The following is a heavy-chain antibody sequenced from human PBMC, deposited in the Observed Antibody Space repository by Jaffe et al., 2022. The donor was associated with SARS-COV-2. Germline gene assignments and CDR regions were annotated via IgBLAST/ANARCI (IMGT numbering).Heavy chain of an antibody. Sequence: QVQLQESGPGLVKPSQTLSLTCTVSGGSISSGSYYWSWIRQPAGKGLEWIGRIYTSGSTNYNPSLKSRVTISVDTSKNQFSLKLSSVTAADTAVYYCARGVRGVIIHYYGMDVWGQGTTVTVSS. CDR1: GGSISSGSYY. CDR2: IYTSGST. D-gene: IGHD3-10*01. J-gene: IGHJ6*02. V-gene: IGHV4-61*02. CDR3: ARGVRGVIIHYYGMDV.